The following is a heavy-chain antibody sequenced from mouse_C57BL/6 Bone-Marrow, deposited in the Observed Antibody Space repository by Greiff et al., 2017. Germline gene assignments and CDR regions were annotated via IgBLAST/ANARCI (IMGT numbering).Heavy chain of an antibody. V-gene: IGHV1-19*01. CDR1: GYTFTDYY. CDR3: ARWGWLLRFFDY. D-gene: IGHD2-3*01. J-gene: IGHJ2*01. CDR2: INPYNGGT. Sequence: EVQLQQSGPVLVKPGASVKMSCKASGYTFTDYYMNWVKQSHGKSLEWIGVINPYNGGTSYNKKFKGKATLTVDKSSSPAYMELNSLTSEDSAVYYCARWGWLLRFFDYWGQGTTLTVSP.